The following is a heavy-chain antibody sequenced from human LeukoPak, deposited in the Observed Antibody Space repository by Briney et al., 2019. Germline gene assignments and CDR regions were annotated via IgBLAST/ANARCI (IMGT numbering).Heavy chain of an antibody. CDR2: ISAYNGDT. CDR1: GYPFTSYY. CDR3: ARDGLSYTNPNDWFDP. Sequence: ASVTVPCKASGYPFTSYYINWVRQAPGQGLEWMGWISAYNGDTNYAQNLQGRVTMTTDTSTDTAYMEPRSLRSDDTAVYYCARDGLSYTNPNDWFDPWGQGTLVTVSS. D-gene: IGHD2-2*02. J-gene: IGHJ5*02. V-gene: IGHV1-18*01.